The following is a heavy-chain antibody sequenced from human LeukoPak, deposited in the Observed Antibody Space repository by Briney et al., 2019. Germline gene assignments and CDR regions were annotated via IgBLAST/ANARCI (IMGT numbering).Heavy chain of an antibody. CDR2: IKHDGSEQ. V-gene: IGHV3-7*01. CDR1: GFTFSSYW. CDR3: ATDLSPLSSGSFDY. D-gene: IGHD3-10*01. J-gene: IGHJ4*02. Sequence: GGSLRLSCAASGFTFSSYWMSWVRQAPGKGLEWVANIKHDGSEQYYVDSVKGRFTVSRDNAKNSLYLQMNSLRAEDTAVYYCATDLSPLSSGSFDYWGQGTLVTVSS.